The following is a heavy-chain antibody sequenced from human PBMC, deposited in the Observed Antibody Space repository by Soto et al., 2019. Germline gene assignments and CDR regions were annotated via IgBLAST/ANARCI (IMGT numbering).Heavy chain of an antibody. CDR2: IIPIFGTA. Sequence: QMQLVQSGAEVKKPGSSVKVSCKASGGTFSSYAISWVRQAPGQGLEWMGGIIPIFGTANYAQKFQGRVTITADESTSTAYMELSSLRSEDTAVYYCARQLLEDSSGYYLSYYGMDVWGQGTTVTVSS. CDR3: ARQLLEDSSGYYLSYYGMDV. CDR1: GGTFSSYA. J-gene: IGHJ6*02. V-gene: IGHV1-69*01. D-gene: IGHD3-22*01.